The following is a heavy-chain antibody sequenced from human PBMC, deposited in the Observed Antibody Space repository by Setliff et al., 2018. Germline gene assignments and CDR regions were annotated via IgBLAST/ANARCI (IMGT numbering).Heavy chain of an antibody. D-gene: IGHD6-13*01. Sequence: PGGSLRLSCAASGFTFSSYAMSWVRQAPGKGLEWVSAISGSGGSTYYADSVKGRFTISRDNSKNTLYLQMNSLRAEDTAVYYCARDKGSAAAGTAYYYGMDVWGQGTTVTVSS. V-gene: IGHV3-23*01. CDR3: ARDKGSAAAGTAYYYGMDV. CDR2: ISGSGGST. CDR1: GFTFSSYA. J-gene: IGHJ6*02.